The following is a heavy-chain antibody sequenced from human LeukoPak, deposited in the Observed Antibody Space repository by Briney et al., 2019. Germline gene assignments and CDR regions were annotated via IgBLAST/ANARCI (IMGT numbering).Heavy chain of an antibody. CDR2: INHSGST. CDR3: ARGTPEAGGSNAFDY. J-gene: IGHJ4*02. D-gene: IGHD1-14*01. Sequence: SETLSLTCAVYGGSFSGYYWSWIRQPPGKGLEWIGEINHSGSTNYNPSLKSRVTISVDTSKNQFSLKLSSVTAADTAVYYCARGTPEAGGSNAFDYWGQGTLVTVSS. V-gene: IGHV4-34*01. CDR1: GGSFSGYY.